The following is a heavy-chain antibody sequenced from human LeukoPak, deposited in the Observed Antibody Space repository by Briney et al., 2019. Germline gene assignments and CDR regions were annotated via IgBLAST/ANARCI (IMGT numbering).Heavy chain of an antibody. CDR1: GFTFNRCW. CDR2: INPDGRDT. D-gene: IGHD2-21*02. CDR3: TSWGDTTAEYFQR. Sequence: GGSLRLSCVVSGFTFNRCWMNWVRRAPGKGLEWVAHINPDGRDTYYVDSVKGRFTISRDNAQNSMYLQMNSLRVEDTAVYYCTSWGDTTAEYFQRWGQGTLVTVSS. J-gene: IGHJ1*01. V-gene: IGHV3-7*01.